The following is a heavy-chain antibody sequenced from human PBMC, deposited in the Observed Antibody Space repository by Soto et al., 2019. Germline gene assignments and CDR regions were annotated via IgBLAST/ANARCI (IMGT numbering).Heavy chain of an antibody. J-gene: IGHJ6*01. V-gene: IGHV4-39*01. D-gene: IGHD3-16*01. CDR3: ARHRDHSDSVYYYCEISV. CDR1: GGAINSTVYY. CDR2: SNYGGPT. Sequence: SETLSLTCTVSGGAINSTVYYWGWIRQPPGNGLEWIGSSNYGGPTYYSPSLQSRVTISLDTAKNHFPLNLRPVTAAKSVLYYCARHRDHSDSVYYYCEISVWGQLPTVA.